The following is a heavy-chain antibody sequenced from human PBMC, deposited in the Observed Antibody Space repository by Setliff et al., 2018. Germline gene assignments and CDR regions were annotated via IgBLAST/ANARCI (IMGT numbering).Heavy chain of an antibody. J-gene: IGHJ3*02. Sequence: SETLSLTCTVSGGSISDYYWSWIRQPAGKGLEWLGRVYTSGVTHDNPSLKSRLTMSVDMSKNQFSLKLTSVTAADTAVFYCGGTAFGSYGIDMWGRGTMVTVSS. D-gene: IGHD1-1*01. CDR2: VYTSGVT. V-gene: IGHV4-4*07. CDR1: GGSISDYY. CDR3: GGTAFGSYGIDM.